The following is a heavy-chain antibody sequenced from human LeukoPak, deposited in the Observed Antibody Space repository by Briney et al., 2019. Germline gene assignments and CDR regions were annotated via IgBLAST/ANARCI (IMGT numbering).Heavy chain of an antibody. CDR1: GGSISSSGHY. D-gene: IGHD6-19*01. J-gene: IGHJ4*02. V-gene: IGHV4-39*01. CDR2: VFYSGST. CDR3: ARHTGRVWSSFDS. Sequence: SETLSLTCTVSGGSISSSGHYWGWVRQPPGKGLEWIGNVFYSGSTYYNPSLKSRVTISVDTSNNQFSLKLTSVTAADTALYYCARHTGRVWSSFDSGGQGTLVTVSS.